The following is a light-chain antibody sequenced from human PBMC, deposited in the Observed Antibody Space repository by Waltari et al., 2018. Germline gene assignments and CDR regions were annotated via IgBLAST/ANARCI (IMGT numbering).Light chain of an antibody. V-gene: IGKV3-15*01. CDR1: QIVSTN. CDR2: DAS. CDR3: QQYKNWPPLT. J-gene: IGKJ4*01. Sequence: EIVMTQSPATLSVSPGERATISRRASQIVSTNLAWYQHKPGQAPRLLIYDASTRATGIPPRFSGSGSGTEFTLTISSLQPEDFAVYYCQQYKNWPPLTFGGGTKVEIK.